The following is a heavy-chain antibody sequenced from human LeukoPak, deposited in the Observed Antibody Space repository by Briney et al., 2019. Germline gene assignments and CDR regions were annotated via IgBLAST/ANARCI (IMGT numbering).Heavy chain of an antibody. Sequence: SETLSLTCAVHGGSFSGYYWSWIRQPPGKGLEWIGEINHSGSTNYNPSLKSRVTISVDTSKNQFSLKLSSVTAADTAVYYCARGRGVVVMHFDYWGQGTLVTVSS. CDR2: INHSGST. CDR1: GGSFSGYY. J-gene: IGHJ4*02. CDR3: ARGRGVVVMHFDY. D-gene: IGHD3-22*01. V-gene: IGHV4-34*01.